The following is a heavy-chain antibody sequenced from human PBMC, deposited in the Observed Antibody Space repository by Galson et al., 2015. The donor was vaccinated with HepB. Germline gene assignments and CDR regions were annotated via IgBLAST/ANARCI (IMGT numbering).Heavy chain of an antibody. D-gene: IGHD4-17*01. J-gene: IGHJ5*02. CDR3: ARDLQLCDYGLWVDP. CDR2: VYAGGGS. V-gene: IGHV4-4*07. CDR1: GVSISNYY. Sequence: SETLSLTCTVSGVSISNYYWSWIRQPAGKGLEWIGRVYAGGGSDYNPSLKSRASMSVETSKNQFSLRLNSVTAADTALYYCARDLQLCDYGLWVDPWGQGTLVTVSS.